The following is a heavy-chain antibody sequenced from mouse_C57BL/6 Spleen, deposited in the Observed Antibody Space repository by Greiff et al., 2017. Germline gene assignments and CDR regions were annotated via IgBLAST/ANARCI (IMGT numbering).Heavy chain of an antibody. CDR1: GFTFSSYG. J-gene: IGHJ2*01. CDR2: ISSGGSYT. Sequence: DVMLVESGGDLVKPGGSLKLSCAASGFTFSSYGMSWVRQTPDKRLEWVATISSGGSYTYYPASVKGRFTISRDNAKNTLYLQMSSLKSEDTAMYYCARHYSNPYYFDYWGQGTTLTVSS. CDR3: ARHYSNPYYFDY. V-gene: IGHV5-6*02. D-gene: IGHD2-5*01.